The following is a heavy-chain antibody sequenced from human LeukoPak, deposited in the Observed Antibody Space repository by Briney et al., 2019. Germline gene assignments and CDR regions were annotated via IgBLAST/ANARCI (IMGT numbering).Heavy chain of an antibody. J-gene: IGHJ6*02. V-gene: IGHV3-7*03. Sequence: GGSLRLSCAASGFTFSSYWMSWVRQAPGKGLEWVANIKQDGSEKYYVDSVKGRFTISRDNAKNSLYLQMNSVRTEDTAVYYCTKPWDRRSSSWYYYPMAVWGPGTTVIVSS. CDR1: GFTFSSYW. CDR2: IKQDGSEK. D-gene: IGHD6-6*01. CDR3: TKPWDRRSSSWYYYPMAV.